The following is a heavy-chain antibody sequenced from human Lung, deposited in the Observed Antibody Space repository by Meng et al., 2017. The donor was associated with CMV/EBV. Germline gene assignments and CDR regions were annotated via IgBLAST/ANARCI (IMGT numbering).Heavy chain of an antibody. CDR1: GYSFTSYW. D-gene: IGHD3-22*01. CDR3: ARTVKYYYGSSGPDP. CDR2: IYPGDSDT. V-gene: IGHV5-51*01. Sequence: XVSXXGSGYSFTSYWIGWVRQMPGKGLEWMGIIYPGDSDTRYSPSFQGQVTISADKSISTAYLQWSSLKASDTAMYYCARTVKYYYGSSGPDPWGQGTLVXVSS. J-gene: IGHJ5*02.